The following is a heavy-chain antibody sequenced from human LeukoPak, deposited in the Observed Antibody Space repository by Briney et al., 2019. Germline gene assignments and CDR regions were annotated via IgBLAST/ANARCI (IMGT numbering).Heavy chain of an antibody. V-gene: IGHV1-2*02. CDR1: GYTFTGYY. CDR3: ARGYYDSSVIVGY. D-gene: IGHD3-22*01. J-gene: IGHJ4*02. CDR2: INPNSGGT. Sequence: WASVKVSCKASGYTFTGYYMHWVRQAPGQGLEWMGWINPNSGGTNYAQKFQGRVTMTRDTSISTAYMELSRLRSDDTAVYYCARGYYDSSVIVGYWGQGTLVTVSS.